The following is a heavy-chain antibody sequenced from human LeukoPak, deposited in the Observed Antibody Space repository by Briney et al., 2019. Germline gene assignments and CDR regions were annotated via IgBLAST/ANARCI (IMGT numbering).Heavy chain of an antibody. CDR1: GFTFTGFF. CDR2: INRDGTET. Sequence: PGGSLRLSCAASGFTFTGFFMSWLRQAPGKGLEWVANINRDGTETYYVGSVKGRFTISIDNAKNTLYLQMNSLRAEDTAVYYCARGYCSGGSCDHRPFDPWGQGTLVTVSS. J-gene: IGHJ5*02. D-gene: IGHD2-15*01. V-gene: IGHV3-7*01. CDR3: ARGYCSGGSCDHRPFDP.